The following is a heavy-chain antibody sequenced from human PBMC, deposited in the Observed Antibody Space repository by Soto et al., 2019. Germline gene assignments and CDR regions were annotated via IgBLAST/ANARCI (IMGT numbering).Heavy chain of an antibody. V-gene: IGHV3-11*05. D-gene: IGHD3-10*01. J-gene: IGHJ4*02. Sequence: GGSLRLSCAASGFTFSDYYMTWIRQAPGKVLEWVSYISSYSSFTNYADSVRGRFTISRDNAKNSLYLQMKYLRAEDTAVYYCARASGDYGAGTLYFDFWGQGAQVTVSS. CDR3: ARASGDYGAGTLYFDF. CDR2: ISSYSSFT. CDR1: GFTFSDYY.